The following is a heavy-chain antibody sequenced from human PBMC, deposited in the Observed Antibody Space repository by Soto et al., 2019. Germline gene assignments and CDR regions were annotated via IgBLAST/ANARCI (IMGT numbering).Heavy chain of an antibody. CDR2: TYSGGST. CDR3: ARDCGGGSCYPALGA. D-gene: IGHD2-15*01. J-gene: IGHJ5*02. Sequence: ESGGGWIQPGGSLRLSCAASGFVVSETYMSWVRQAPGRGLQWVSFTYSGGSTYYADSVKGRFTISRDSSRNTLYLQMNSLSVEDTAVYYCARDCGGGSCYPALGAWGQGTLVTVSS. CDR1: GFVVSETY. V-gene: IGHV3-53*01.